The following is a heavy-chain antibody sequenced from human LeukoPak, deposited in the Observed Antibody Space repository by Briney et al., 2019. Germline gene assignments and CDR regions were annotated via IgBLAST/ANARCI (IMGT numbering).Heavy chain of an antibody. J-gene: IGHJ4*02. V-gene: IGHV3-33*06. CDR2: IWHDGSHE. CDR3: AKDATQYGDSHFDW. D-gene: IGHD4-17*01. CDR1: GFSFNSYG. Sequence: PGGSLRLSCSASGFSFNSYGMHWVRQAPGKGLEWVAVIWHDGSHEYYADSEKGRFTISRDNSRSTVYLEMNSLRVEDTAVYYCAKDATQYGDSHFDWWGQGTLVTVSP.